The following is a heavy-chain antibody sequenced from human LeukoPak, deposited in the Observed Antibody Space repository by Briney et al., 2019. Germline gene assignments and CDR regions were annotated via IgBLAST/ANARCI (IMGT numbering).Heavy chain of an antibody. V-gene: IGHV3-11*06. J-gene: IGHJ4*02. CDR3: SAGPNFDY. D-gene: IGHD6-13*01. CDR1: GFTFSDYY. Sequence: GRSLRLSCAASGFTFSDYYMSWIRQAPGKGLEWVSYISSSSSYTNYADSVRGRFTISRDNAKNTLYLQMNSLGAEDTAVYYCSAGPNFDYWGQGTLVTVSS. CDR2: ISSSSSYT.